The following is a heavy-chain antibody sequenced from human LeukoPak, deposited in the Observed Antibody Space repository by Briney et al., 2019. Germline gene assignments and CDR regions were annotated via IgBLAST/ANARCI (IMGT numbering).Heavy chain of an antibody. V-gene: IGHV3-13*04. Sequence: GGSLRLSCAASGFTFSSYDMHWVRHGTGKGLEWVSAIGTAGDTYYPGSVKGRFTTSRENAKNSLHLQMNSLRVGDTAVYYCARGRGWGTFDIWGQGTMVTVSS. CDR1: GFTFSSYD. D-gene: IGHD3-10*01. J-gene: IGHJ3*02. CDR2: IGTAGDT. CDR3: ARGRGWGTFDI.